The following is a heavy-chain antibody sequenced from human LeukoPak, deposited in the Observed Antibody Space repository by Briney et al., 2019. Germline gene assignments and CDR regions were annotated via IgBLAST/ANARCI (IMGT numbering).Heavy chain of an antibody. CDR3: ARGGVRLHSDY. Sequence: SETLSLTCAVYGGSFSGYYWSWIRQPPGKGLEWVGEINHSGSTNYNPSLKSRVTISVDTSKNQFSLKLSSVTAADTAVYYCARGGVRLHSDYWGQGTLVTVSS. J-gene: IGHJ4*02. V-gene: IGHV4-34*01. CDR2: INHSGST. D-gene: IGHD2-15*01. CDR1: GGSFSGYY.